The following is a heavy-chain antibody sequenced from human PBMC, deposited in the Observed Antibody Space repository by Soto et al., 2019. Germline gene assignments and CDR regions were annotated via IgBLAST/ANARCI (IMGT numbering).Heavy chain of an antibody. CDR2: VSGSGGST. D-gene: IGHD1-20*01. J-gene: IGHJ4*02. V-gene: IGHV3-23*01. Sequence: GGSLRLSCAASGFTFSSYAMSWVRQAPGKGLEWVSGVSGSGGSTYYADSVKGRFTISRDNSKNTLYLQMNSLRAEDTAVYYCAKDEGMSGITGTTFYYFDYWGQGTLVTVSS. CDR1: GFTFSSYA. CDR3: AKDEGMSGITGTTFYYFDY.